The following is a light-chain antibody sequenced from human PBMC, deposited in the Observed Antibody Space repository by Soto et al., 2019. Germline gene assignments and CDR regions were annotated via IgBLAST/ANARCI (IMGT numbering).Light chain of an antibody. Sequence: SVMTQSPLSLPVTTGEPASISCRSSQSLLHTNGYNYLDWYLQKPGQSPQLLIYLGSNRASGVPDRFSGGGSGTDFTLKISRVEAEDVGIYYCMQALQTPRTFGQGTKVEIK. CDR3: MQALQTPRT. V-gene: IGKV2-28*01. J-gene: IGKJ1*01. CDR2: LGS. CDR1: QSLLHTNGYNY.